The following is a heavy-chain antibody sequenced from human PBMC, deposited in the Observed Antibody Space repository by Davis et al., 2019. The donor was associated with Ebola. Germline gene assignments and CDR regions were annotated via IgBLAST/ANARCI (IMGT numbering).Heavy chain of an antibody. D-gene: IGHD3-3*01. V-gene: IGHV1-46*01. J-gene: IGHJ6*02. CDR2: INPSGGST. Sequence: AASVTVSCQASVYTFTRYYMHWVRQAPGQGLEWMGIINPSGGSTSYAQKFQGRVTMTRDTSTSTVYMELSSLRSEDTAVYYCAWGGVLRLLEWSPQPYYYYGMDVWGQGTTVTVSS. CDR1: VYTFTRYY. CDR3: AWGGVLRLLEWSPQPYYYYGMDV.